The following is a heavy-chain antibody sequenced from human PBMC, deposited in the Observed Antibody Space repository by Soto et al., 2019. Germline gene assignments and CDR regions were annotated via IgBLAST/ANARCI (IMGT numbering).Heavy chain of an antibody. CDR1: GYSFTDYH. CDR3: AGGDSTECSNGVCSFFYNHDMDV. Sequence: QVQLVQSGAEVKKPGASVKVSCKASGYSFTDYHIHWVRQAPGQGLEWLGRINPKSGGTSTAQKFQGWVTMTTDTSISTASMELTRLTSDDTAIYYCAGGDSTECSNGVCSFFYNHDMDVWGQGTTVTVSS. CDR2: INPKSGGT. D-gene: IGHD2-8*01. V-gene: IGHV1-2*04. J-gene: IGHJ6*02.